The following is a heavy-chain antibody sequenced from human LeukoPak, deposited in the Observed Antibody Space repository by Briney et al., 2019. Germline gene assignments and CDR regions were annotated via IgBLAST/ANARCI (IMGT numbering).Heavy chain of an antibody. CDR2: ISYDGSNK. Sequence: GGSLRLSCAASGFTFSSYGMHWVRQAPGKGLEWVAVISYDGSNKYYADSVKGRFTISRDNSKNTLCLQMNSLRAEDTAVYYCARDFSGYYYGSGSFDYWGQGTLVTVSS. CDR3: ARDFSGYYYGSGSFDY. J-gene: IGHJ4*02. V-gene: IGHV3-30*03. CDR1: GFTFSSYG. D-gene: IGHD3-10*01.